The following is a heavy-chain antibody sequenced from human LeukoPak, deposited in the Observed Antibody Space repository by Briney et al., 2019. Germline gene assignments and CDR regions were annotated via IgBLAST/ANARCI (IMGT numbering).Heavy chain of an antibody. CDR2: INPKSGDT. D-gene: IGHD6-13*01. Sequence: GASVKVSCKASGYTFTDYYMHWVRQAPGQGLEWMGWINPKSGDTKYAQESQGWVTMTRDTSISTAYIGLSRSRSDDTAMYYCARGSPVAAAGTAYFHHWGQGTLVTVSS. J-gene: IGHJ1*01. CDR1: GYTFTDYY. CDR3: ARGSPVAAAGTAYFHH. V-gene: IGHV1-2*04.